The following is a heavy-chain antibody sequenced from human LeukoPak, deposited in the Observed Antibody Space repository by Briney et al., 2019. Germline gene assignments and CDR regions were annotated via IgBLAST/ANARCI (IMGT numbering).Heavy chain of an antibody. CDR3: AKDLVTMVRGAITPYYYYYGMDV. V-gene: IGHV3-30-3*01. J-gene: IGHJ6*02. Sequence: GGSLRLSCAASGFTFRRYTMHWVRQAPGKGLEWVAVISDDGSKKYYADSVKGRFTISRDNSKNTLFLQMNSLRPEDTAVYYCAKDLVTMVRGAITPYYYYYGMDVWGQGTTVTVSS. CDR2: ISDDGSKK. CDR1: GFTFRRYT. D-gene: IGHD3-10*01.